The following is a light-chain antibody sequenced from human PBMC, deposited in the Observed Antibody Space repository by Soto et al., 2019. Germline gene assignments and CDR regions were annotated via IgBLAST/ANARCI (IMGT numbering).Light chain of an antibody. Sequence: DVVMTQTPLSLSVAPGQPASISCKSSQSLLHITGETFLFWYLQKPGQSPQLLIYEVSTRVSGVPDRFSGSGSGTDFTLTISSLQPEDFATYYCLQHNSYPITFGQGTRMEIK. CDR1: QSLLHITGETF. V-gene: IGKV2-29*01. J-gene: IGKJ5*01. CDR2: EVS. CDR3: LQHNSYPIT.